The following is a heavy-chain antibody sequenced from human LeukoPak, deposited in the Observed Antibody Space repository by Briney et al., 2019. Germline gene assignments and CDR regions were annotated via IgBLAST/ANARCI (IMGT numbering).Heavy chain of an antibody. V-gene: IGHV3-74*01. D-gene: IGHD1-1*01. CDR1: GFTFSSYW. CDR2: ISSDGSST. Sequence: GGSLRLSRAASGFTFSSYWMHWVRQAPGKGLVWFSRISSDGSSTSYADSVKGRFTIFSDNAKNTLYLQMNSLGAEDTAVYYCARALPPSVNTPWKWGQGTQVTVSS. CDR3: ARALPPSVNTPWK. J-gene: IGHJ4*02.